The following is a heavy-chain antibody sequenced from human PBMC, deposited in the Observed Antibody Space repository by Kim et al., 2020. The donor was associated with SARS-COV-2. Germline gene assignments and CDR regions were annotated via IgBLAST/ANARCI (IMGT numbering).Heavy chain of an antibody. D-gene: IGHD3-10*01. CDR2: ISGSGGST. J-gene: IGHJ4*02. CDR1: GFTFSSYA. Sequence: GGSLRLSCAASGFTFSSYAMIWVRQAPGKGLEWVSAISGSGGSTYYADSVKGRFTISRDNSKNTLYLQMNSLRAEDTAVYYCAKDVLNYGSGSYWYYWGQGTLVTVSS. CDR3: AKDVLNYGSGSYWYY. V-gene: IGHV3-23*01.